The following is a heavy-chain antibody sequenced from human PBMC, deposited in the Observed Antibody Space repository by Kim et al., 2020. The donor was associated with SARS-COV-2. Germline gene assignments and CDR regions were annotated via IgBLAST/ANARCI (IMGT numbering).Heavy chain of an antibody. Sequence: DSVKGQFTISRDNSKNTLYPQRNSLRAEDTAVYYCAKVPRVEAAAGIFDYWGQGTLVTVSS. CDR3: AKVPRVEAAAGIFDY. D-gene: IGHD6-13*01. V-gene: IGHV3-23*01. J-gene: IGHJ4*02.